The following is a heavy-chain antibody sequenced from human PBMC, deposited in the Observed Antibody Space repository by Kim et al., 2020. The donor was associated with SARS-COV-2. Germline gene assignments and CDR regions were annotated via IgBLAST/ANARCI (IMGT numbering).Heavy chain of an antibody. Sequence: GGSLRLSCAASGITFSSSALSWVRQTPGKGLEWVSTLGGDDSTFYADSVMGRFTISRDNSKNTLRLQMNSLRAEDTAIYYCSTRRSYSHDYWGQGTLVTVSS. V-gene: IGHV3-23*01. CDR3: STRRSYSHDY. CDR1: GITFSSSA. D-gene: IGHD2-21*01. J-gene: IGHJ4*02. CDR2: LGGDDST.